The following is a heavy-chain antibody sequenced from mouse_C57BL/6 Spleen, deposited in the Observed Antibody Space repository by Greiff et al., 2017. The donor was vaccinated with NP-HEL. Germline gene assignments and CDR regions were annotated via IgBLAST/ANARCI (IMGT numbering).Heavy chain of an antibody. CDR3: ARRHGSSYDWYFDV. Sequence: VQLQQPGAELVKPGASVKLSCKASGYTFTSYWMQWVKQRPGQGLEWIGEIDPSDRYTNYNQKFKGKATLPVDTSSSTAYMQLSSLTSEDSAVYYCARRHGSSYDWYFDVWGTGTTVTVSS. J-gene: IGHJ1*03. D-gene: IGHD1-1*01. V-gene: IGHV1-50*01. CDR1: GYTFTSYW. CDR2: IDPSDRYT.